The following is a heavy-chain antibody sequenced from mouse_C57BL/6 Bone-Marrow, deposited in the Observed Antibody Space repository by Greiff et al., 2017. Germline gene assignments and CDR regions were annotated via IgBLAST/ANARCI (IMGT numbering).Heavy chain of an antibody. CDR1: GFTFSDFY. CDR2: IRNNANDSTS. Sequence: EVQLVESGGGLVQSGRSLRLSCATSGFTFSDFYMEWVRQAPGKGLEWIAAIRNNANDSTSEYSASVKGRFIVSRDTSTSILYLQMNALRAEDTAIDYCERDIFDKDYWGQGTSVTVSA. V-gene: IGHV7-1*01. CDR3: ERDIFDKDY. J-gene: IGHJ4*01.